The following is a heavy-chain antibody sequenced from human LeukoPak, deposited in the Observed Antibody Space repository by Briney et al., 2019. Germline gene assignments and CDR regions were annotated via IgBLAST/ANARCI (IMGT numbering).Heavy chain of an antibody. CDR2: VYYSGST. CDR1: GGSLSSNSNY. J-gene: IGHJ5*02. V-gene: IGHV4-39*01. Sequence: PSETLSLTCTVSGGSLSSNSNYWGWIRQPPGRGLEWIGSVYYSGSTYYNPSLKSRVTISVDPSKSQFSLKLNSMTAADTAVYFCAILGTGSSWGQGTLVTVSS. D-gene: IGHD3-10*01. CDR3: AILGTGSS.